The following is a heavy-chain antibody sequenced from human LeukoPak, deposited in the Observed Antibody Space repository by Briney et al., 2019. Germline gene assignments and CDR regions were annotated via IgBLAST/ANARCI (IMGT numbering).Heavy chain of an antibody. V-gene: IGHV3-73*01. CDR2: IRSKANSYAT. CDR3: TRRGSSSSL. D-gene: IGHD6-13*01. Sequence: GGSLRLSCAASGFTFSGSAMHWVRQASGKGLEWVGRIRSKANSYATAYAASVKGRFTISRDDSKNTAYLQMNSLKTEDTAVYYCTRRGSSSSLWGQGTLVTVSS. J-gene: IGHJ4*02. CDR1: GFTFSGSA.